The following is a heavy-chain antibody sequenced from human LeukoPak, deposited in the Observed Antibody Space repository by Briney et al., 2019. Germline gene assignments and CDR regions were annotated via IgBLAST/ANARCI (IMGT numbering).Heavy chain of an antibody. D-gene: IGHD6-13*01. Sequence: GSLRLSCAASGFTVRSSYMSWVRQAPGKGLEWIGEINHSGSTNYNPSLKSRVTISVDTSKNQFSLKLSSVTAADTAVYYCARLDSSSWYFDYWGQGTLVTVSS. CDR1: GFTVRSSY. J-gene: IGHJ4*02. CDR2: INHSGST. CDR3: ARLDSSSWYFDY. V-gene: IGHV4-34*01.